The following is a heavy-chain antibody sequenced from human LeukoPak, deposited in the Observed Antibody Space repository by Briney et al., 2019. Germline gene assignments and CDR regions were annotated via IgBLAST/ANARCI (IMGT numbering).Heavy chain of an antibody. V-gene: IGHV3-48*01. CDR3: ARGGPTYYDFWSGYFY. D-gene: IGHD3-3*01. CDR2: ISSSGSTI. J-gene: IGHJ4*02. CDR1: GLTFSMYW. Sequence: GGSLRLSCAASGLTFSMYWMSWVRQAPGKGLEWVSYISSSGSTIYYADSVKGRFTISRDNSKNTLYLQMNSLRAEDTAVYYCARGGPTYYDFWSGYFYWGQGTLVTVSS.